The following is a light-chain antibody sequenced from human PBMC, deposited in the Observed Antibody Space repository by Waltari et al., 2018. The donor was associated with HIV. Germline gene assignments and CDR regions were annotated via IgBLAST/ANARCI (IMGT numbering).Light chain of an antibody. CDR2: KDT. V-gene: IGLV1-47*01. J-gene: IGLJ1*01. CDR3: VGWDSRLRGYV. CDR1: SSNIENDN. Sequence: QSVLTQPPSASGAPGPRVTIPCSGSSSNIENDNVYWYQQFPGAAPKLLIYKDTQRPSGVPDRFTGSKSGTSASLAIGGLRSDDEADYYCVGWDSRLRGYVFGAGTKVTVL.